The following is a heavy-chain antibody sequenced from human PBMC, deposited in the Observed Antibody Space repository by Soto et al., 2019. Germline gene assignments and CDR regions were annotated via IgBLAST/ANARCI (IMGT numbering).Heavy chain of an antibody. CDR2: INPNSGGT. V-gene: IGHV1-2*04. Sequence: ASVKVSCKASGYTFTGYYMHWVRQAPGQGLEWMGWINPNSGGTNYAQKFQGWVTMTRDTSISTAYMELSRLRSDDTAVYYCARGYPLFGIAAAGNALNWFDPWGQGTLVTVSS. CDR3: ARGYPLFGIAAAGNALNWFDP. J-gene: IGHJ5*02. CDR1: GYTFTGYY. D-gene: IGHD6-13*01.